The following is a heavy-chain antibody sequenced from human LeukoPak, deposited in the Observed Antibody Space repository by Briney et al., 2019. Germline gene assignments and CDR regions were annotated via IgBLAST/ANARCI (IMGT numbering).Heavy chain of an antibody. CDR2: IFYAGST. D-gene: IGHD3-10*01. Sequence: SETLSLTCTVSGASINSSSYYWAWIRQPPGKGLEWLGGIFYAGSTYYNPSLRSRVPISVDTSKSQFSLKLSSLTASDTAMYSCARHSPPRGVTYWGQGTLATVSS. V-gene: IGHV4-39*01. J-gene: IGHJ4*02. CDR3: ARHSPPRGVTY. CDR1: GASINSSSYY.